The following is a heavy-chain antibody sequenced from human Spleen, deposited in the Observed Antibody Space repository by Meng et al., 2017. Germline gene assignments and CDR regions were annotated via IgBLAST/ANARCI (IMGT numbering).Heavy chain of an antibody. CDR2: ITPTGMP. J-gene: IGHJ5*02. CDR1: GGAFSSYG. CDR3: ARDFTSGSSGDP. V-gene: IGHV1-69*10. D-gene: IGHD6-19*01. Sequence: QVQLVQSGAEVKIPGSSVKVSCKASGGAFSSYGISWVRQAPGQGFEWMGGITPTGMPSYAQKFQGRVTMTTDTSTSTAYMELRSLRSEDTAVYYCARDFTSGSSGDPWGQGTLVTVSS.